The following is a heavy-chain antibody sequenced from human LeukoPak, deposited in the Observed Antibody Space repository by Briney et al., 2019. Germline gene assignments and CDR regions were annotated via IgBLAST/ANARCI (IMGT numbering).Heavy chain of an antibody. V-gene: IGHV3-30*04. J-gene: IGHJ3*02. CDR1: GFIFSTYA. CDR3: AKVRDSLVVIAFDI. Sequence: GGSLRLSCAASGFIFSTYAMHWVRLAPGKGLEWVAVISFAGSNKSYAESVKGRFTLSRDTSEKTLYLHMDSLRAEDTAVFYCAKVRDSLVVIAFDIWGQGTMVTVSS. D-gene: IGHD3-22*01. CDR2: ISFAGSNK.